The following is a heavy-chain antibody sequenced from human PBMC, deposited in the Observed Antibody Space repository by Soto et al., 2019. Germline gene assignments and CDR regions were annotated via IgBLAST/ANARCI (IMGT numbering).Heavy chain of an antibody. V-gene: IGHV6-1*01. D-gene: IGHD1-26*01. J-gene: IGHJ4*01. CDR1: GDSVSSNSAG. Sequence: PSQTLSLTCAITGDSVSSNSAGWSWVRQSPSRDLEWLGRTYYRSKWYYEYAVSVRGRITINPDTSKNQYSLQLNSVTPEDTAVYFSARGEQYSGRIFDYWGQGTLVTVS. CDR2: TYYRSKWYY. CDR3: ARGEQYSGRIFDY.